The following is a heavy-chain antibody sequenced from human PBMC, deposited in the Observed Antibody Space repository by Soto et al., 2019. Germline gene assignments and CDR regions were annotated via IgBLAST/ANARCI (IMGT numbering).Heavy chain of an antibody. CDR2: INPNSGGT. CDR3: ARAHPTDPVGDSGSYSNYYYYYGMDV. CDR1: GFTFTGHY. D-gene: IGHD3-10*01. J-gene: IGHJ6*02. V-gene: IGHV1-2*02. Sequence: ASVKVSCKASGFTFTGHYIHWVRQAPGQGLEWMGWINPNSGGTSYAQKFQGRVTMTRDTSITTAYMELSRLSSDDTAVYYCARAHPTDPVGDSGSYSNYYYYYGMDVWGQGTTVTVSS.